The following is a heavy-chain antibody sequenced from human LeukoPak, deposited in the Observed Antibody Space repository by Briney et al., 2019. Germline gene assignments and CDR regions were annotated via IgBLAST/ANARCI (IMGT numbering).Heavy chain of an antibody. D-gene: IGHD1-26*01. Sequence: QSGGSLRLSCAVSGFTLVSPWMHWVRQTPGKGLVWVSRINDDGTSTSYADSVKGRFIISRDNAKNTLYLQMNSLRAEDMAVYYCATVGPNGSYYSCWGQGTLVTVSS. V-gene: IGHV3-74*01. CDR1: GFTLVSPW. CDR3: ATVGPNGSYYSC. CDR2: INDDGTST. J-gene: IGHJ4*01.